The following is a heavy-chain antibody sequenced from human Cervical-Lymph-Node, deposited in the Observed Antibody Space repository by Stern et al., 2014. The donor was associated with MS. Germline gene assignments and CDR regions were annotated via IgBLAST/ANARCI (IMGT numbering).Heavy chain of an antibody. V-gene: IGHV1-69*18. CDR1: GGTFSSYA. J-gene: IGHJ4*02. CDR3: ARGEKQWLSFWDY. CDR2: TIHMFSSA. D-gene: IGHD6-19*01. Sequence: QLVQSGAEVKKPGSSVKVSCKASGGTFSSYAISWVRQAPGQGLEWMGRTIHMFSSANDAQKFQDRVTITATESTNTAYMELSSLRSEDTAVYYCARGEKQWLSFWDYWGQGTLVTVSS.